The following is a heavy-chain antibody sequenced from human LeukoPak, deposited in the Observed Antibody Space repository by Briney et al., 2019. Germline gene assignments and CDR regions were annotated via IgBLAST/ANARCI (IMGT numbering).Heavy chain of an antibody. CDR2: IIPILGIA. V-gene: IGHV1-69*02. Sequence: SVKVSCKASGGTFSSYTISWVRQAPGQELEWMGRIIPILGIANYAQKFQGRVTITADKSTSTAYMELSSLRSEDAAVYYCARSGALAAMVKYYYYYMDVWGKGTTVTVSS. CDR1: GGTFSSYT. CDR3: ARSGALAAMVKYYYYYMDV. J-gene: IGHJ6*03. D-gene: IGHD5-18*01.